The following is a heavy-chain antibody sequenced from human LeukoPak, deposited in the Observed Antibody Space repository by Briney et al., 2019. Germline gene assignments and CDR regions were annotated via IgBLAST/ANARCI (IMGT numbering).Heavy chain of an antibody. Sequence: SETLSLTCTVSGGSTNTYYWSWIRQPPGKGLEWIGYIHYSGTTNYNPSLKNRVTISLDTSKNQFSLNLSSVTAADTAVYYCARMGGYSGYATHWGQGTLVTVSS. CDR1: GGSTNTYY. CDR2: IHYSGTT. CDR3: ARMGGYSGYATH. V-gene: IGHV4-59*08. J-gene: IGHJ4*02. D-gene: IGHD5-12*01.